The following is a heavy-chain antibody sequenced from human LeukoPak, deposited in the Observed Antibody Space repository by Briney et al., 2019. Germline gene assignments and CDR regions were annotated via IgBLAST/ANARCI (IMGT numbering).Heavy chain of an antibody. D-gene: IGHD3-10*01. CDR1: GFTFSNYA. CDR3: ARYRGLDWFDP. CDR2: ISGGGGTT. V-gene: IGHV3-23*01. Sequence: PGGSLRLSCAASGFTFSNYAMSWVRQAPGKGLEWVSGISGGGGTTYYADSVKGRFTISRDNSKNTLYLQMNSLRAEDTAVYYCARYRGLDWFDPWGQGTLVTVSS. J-gene: IGHJ5*02.